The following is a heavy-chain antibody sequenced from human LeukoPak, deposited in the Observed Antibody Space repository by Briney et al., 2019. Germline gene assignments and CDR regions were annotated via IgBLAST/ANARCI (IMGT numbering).Heavy chain of an antibody. CDR2: IYYSGST. V-gene: IGHV4-39*01. CDR1: GGSISSSSYY. CDR3: ARGRGITIFGVVIIRRNWFDP. J-gene: IGHJ5*02. Sequence: SENLSLTCTVSGGSISSSSYYWGWIRQPPGKGLEWIGSIYYSGSTYYNPSLKSRVTISVDTSKNQFSLKLSSVTAADTAVYYCARGRGITIFGVVIIRRNWFDPWGQGTLVTVSS. D-gene: IGHD3-3*01.